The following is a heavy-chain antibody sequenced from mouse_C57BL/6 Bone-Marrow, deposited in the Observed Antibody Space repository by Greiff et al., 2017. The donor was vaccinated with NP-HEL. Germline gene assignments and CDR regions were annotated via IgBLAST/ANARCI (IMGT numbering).Heavy chain of an antibody. J-gene: IGHJ1*03. CDR3: AQKERIASWYFDV. V-gene: IGHV8-12*01. Sequence: QVTLKVSGPGILQSSQTLSLSCSFSGFSLSTSGMGVSWIRQPSGKGLEWLAHIYWDADKRYNPSLKRRLTISEYTTRNQVLLKITSVDTADTSTYNCAQKERIASWYFDVWGTGTTVTVSS. CDR2: IYWDADK. CDR1: GFSLSTSGMG.